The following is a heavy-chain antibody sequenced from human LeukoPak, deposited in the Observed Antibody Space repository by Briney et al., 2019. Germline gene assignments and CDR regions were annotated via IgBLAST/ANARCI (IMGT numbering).Heavy chain of an antibody. CDR1: GFTFSSYA. J-gene: IGHJ4*02. D-gene: IGHD3-22*01. CDR3: AKDLGIGGSGF. CDR2: ISGSGGST. V-gene: IGHV3-23*01. Sequence: GGSLRLSCAASGFTFSSYAMSWVRQAPGKGLEWVSAISGSGGSTYYADSVKGRFTISRDNSKNTLYLQMNILRGEDTATYYCAKDLGIGGSGFWGQGTLVTVSS.